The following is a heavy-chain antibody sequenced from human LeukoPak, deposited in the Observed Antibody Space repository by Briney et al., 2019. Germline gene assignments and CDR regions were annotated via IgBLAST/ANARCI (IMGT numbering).Heavy chain of an antibody. J-gene: IGHJ4*02. CDR2: IRYDGSNK. CDR1: GFTFSSYG. Sequence: PGGSLRLSCAASGFTFSSYGMHWVRQAPGKGLEWVAFIRYDGSNKYYADSVKGRFTISRDNSKNTLYLQMNSLRAEDTAVYYCAKDRLATYYFDYWGQGTPVAVSS. CDR3: AKDRLATYYFDY. V-gene: IGHV3-30*02. D-gene: IGHD6-19*01.